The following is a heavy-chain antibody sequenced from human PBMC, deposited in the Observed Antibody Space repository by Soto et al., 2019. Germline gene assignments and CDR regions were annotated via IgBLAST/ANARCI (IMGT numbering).Heavy chain of an antibody. CDR3: ARDTIFGVVMYLMDV. CDR1: GGTFSSYA. V-gene: IGHV1-69*06. D-gene: IGHD3-3*01. CDR2: IIPIFGTA. J-gene: IGHJ6*02. Sequence: SVKVSCKASGGTFSSYAISWVRQAPGQGLEWMGGIIPIFGTANYAQKFQGRVTITADKSTSTAYMELSSLRSEGTAVYYCARDTIFGVVMYLMDVWGQGTTVTVSS.